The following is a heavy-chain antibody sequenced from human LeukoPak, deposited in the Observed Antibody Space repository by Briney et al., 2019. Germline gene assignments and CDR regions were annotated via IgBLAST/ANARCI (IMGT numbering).Heavy chain of an antibody. D-gene: IGHD6-19*01. CDR3: AKVLRSSMEIDY. CDR2: ISGSGGST. Sequence: GGSLGLSCAASGFTFSSYAMRWVRQAPGKGLEGVSAISGSGGSTYYADAVKGRFTISRDNSKNTLYLQMNSLRAEDTAVYYCAKVLRSSMEIDYWGQGTLVTVSS. CDR1: GFTFSSYA. J-gene: IGHJ4*02. V-gene: IGHV3-23*01.